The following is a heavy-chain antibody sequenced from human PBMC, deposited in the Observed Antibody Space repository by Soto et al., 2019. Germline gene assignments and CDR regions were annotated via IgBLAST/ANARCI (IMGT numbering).Heavy chain of an antibody. CDR3: ARVYGAKLRYFDWLLYFDY. CDR1: GGSFSGYY. D-gene: IGHD3-9*01. J-gene: IGHJ4*02. Sequence: PSETLSLTCAVYGGSFSGYYWSWIRQPPGKGLEWIGEINHSGSTNYNPSLKSRVTISVDTSKNQFSLKLSPVTAADTAVYYCARVYGAKLRYFDWLLYFDYWGQGTLVTVSS. CDR2: INHSGST. V-gene: IGHV4-34*01.